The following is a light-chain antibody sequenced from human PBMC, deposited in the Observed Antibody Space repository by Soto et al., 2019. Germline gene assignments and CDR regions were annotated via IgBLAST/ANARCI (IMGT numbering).Light chain of an antibody. Sequence: EIVLTQSPGTLSLSPGERATLSCRASESVSGSYLSWYQHKPGQAPRLLIYGASTRATGIPDRFSGSGSVTDFAITIRILEAEDSAVYYCHQYGSSPITFCGGTKVQIK. CDR1: ESVSGSY. CDR2: GAS. J-gene: IGKJ4*01. CDR3: HQYGSSPIT. V-gene: IGKV3-20*01.